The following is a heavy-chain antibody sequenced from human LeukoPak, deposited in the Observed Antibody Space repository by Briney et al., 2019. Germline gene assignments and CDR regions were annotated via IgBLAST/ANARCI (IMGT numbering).Heavy chain of an antibody. Sequence: HPGGSLRLSCAASGFTFSSYGMHWVRQAPGKGLEWVAVISYDGSNKYYADSVKGRFTISRDNSKNTLYLQMNSLRAEDTAVYYCAKDHGGADYWGQGTLVTVSS. V-gene: IGHV3-30*18. D-gene: IGHD3-3*01. CDR2: ISYDGSNK. J-gene: IGHJ4*02. CDR3: AKDHGGADY. CDR1: GFTFSSYG.